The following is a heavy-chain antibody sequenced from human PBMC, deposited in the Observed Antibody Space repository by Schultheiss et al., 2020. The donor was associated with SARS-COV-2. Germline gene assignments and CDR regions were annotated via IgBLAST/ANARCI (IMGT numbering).Heavy chain of an antibody. Sequence: TLSLTCAVSGGSISSGGYSWSWIRQPPGKGLEWIGYIYYSGSTNYNPSLKSRVTISVDTSKNQFSLKLSSVTAADTAVYYCARNLSWDFWSGYFYGMDVWGQGTTVTVSS. CDR2: IYYSGST. D-gene: IGHD3-3*01. CDR3: ARNLSWDFWSGYFYGMDV. CDR1: GGSISSGGYS. J-gene: IGHJ6*02. V-gene: IGHV4-61*08.